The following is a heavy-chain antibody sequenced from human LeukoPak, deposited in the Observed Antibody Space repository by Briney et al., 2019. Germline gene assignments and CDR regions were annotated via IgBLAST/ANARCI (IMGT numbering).Heavy chain of an antibody. CDR1: GGSISSGDYY. V-gene: IGHV4-30-4*01. J-gene: IGHJ4*02. Sequence: SQTLSLTCTVSGGSISSGDYYWSWIRQPPGKGLEWIATIYYSGNTYYNPSLSSRVTISADSSKNQFSLRLRSVTAADAAVYFCARTRGRVSKTDFDSWGQGTLVTVSS. CDR2: IYYSGNT. D-gene: IGHD5/OR15-5a*01. CDR3: ARTRGRVSKTDFDS.